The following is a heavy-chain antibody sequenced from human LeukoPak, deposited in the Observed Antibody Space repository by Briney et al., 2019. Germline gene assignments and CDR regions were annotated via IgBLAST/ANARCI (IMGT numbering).Heavy chain of an antibody. CDR2: IYYSGST. CDR3: ARDPGYCSGGSCYSSYYYYYMDV. D-gene: IGHD2-15*01. J-gene: IGHJ6*03. V-gene: IGHV4-39*07. CDR1: GGSISSSTYY. Sequence: SETLSLTCTVSGGSISSSTYYWGWIRQPPGKGLEWIGSIYYSGSTYYNPSLKSRVTILVDTSKNQFSLKLSSVPAADTAVYYCARDPGYCSGGSCYSSYYYYYMDVWGKGTTVTISS.